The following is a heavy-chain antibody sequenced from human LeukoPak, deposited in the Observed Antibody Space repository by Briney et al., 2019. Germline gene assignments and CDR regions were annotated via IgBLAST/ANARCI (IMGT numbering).Heavy chain of an antibody. CDR2: LNPDGTAK. V-gene: IGHV3-7*01. D-gene: IGHD2-21*01. Sequence: GGSLRLSCVASGFTFSSRDWMTWVRQPPGGGLQWVANLNPDGTAKRYVDSVKGRFTTSRDNAKASFYLQMDSLRDEDTAVYYCATWYSESTQEHNLWGQGIRVTVSS. CDR1: GFTFSSRDW. CDR3: ATWYSESTQEHNL. J-gene: IGHJ4*02.